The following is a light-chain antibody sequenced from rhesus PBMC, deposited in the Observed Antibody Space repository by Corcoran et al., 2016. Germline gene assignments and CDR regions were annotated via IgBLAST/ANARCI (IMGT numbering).Light chain of an antibody. V-gene: IGKV1-25*01. CDR2: EAS. CDR1: QGINND. CDR3: QHYYSTPFT. Sequence: DIQMTQSPSSLSASVGDRVTITCRASQGINNDLAWYQQKPGKTPKLLIYEASRLQSGIPSRVSGSGSGTDFTLTISSLQSEYFATYYCQHYYSTPFTFGPGTKLDIK. J-gene: IGKJ3*01.